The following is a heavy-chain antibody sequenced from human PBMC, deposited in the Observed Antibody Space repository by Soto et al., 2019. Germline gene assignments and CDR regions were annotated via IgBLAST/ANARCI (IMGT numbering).Heavy chain of an antibody. CDR3: ARAPPSGSYVATTYWFDP. CDR2: TYYRSKWYN. V-gene: IGHV6-1*01. CDR1: GDSVSSNSAA. Sequence: QSQTLSLTCAISGDSVSSNSAAWNWIRQSPSRGLEWLGRTYYRSKWYNDNAVSVKSRITINPDTSKNQFSLQLNSVTPEDTAVYYCARAPPSGSYVATTYWFDPWGQGTLGTVSS. D-gene: IGHD1-26*01. J-gene: IGHJ5*02.